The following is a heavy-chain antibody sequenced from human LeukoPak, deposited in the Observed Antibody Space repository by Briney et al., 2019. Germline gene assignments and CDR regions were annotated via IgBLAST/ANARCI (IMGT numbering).Heavy chain of an antibody. Sequence: SETLSLTCAVYGGSFSGYYWSWIRQPPGKGLEWIGEINHSGSTNYNPSLKSRVTISVDTSKNQFSLKLSSVTAADTAVYYCARAGYSYARLDYWGQGTLVTVSS. J-gene: IGHJ4*02. D-gene: IGHD5-18*01. CDR1: GGSFSGYY. V-gene: IGHV4-34*01. CDR2: INHSGST. CDR3: ARAGYSYARLDY.